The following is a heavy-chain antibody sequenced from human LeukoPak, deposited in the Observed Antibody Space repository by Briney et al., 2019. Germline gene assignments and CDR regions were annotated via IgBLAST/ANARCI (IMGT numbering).Heavy chain of an antibody. D-gene: IGHD6-13*01. CDR2: IYYSGST. J-gene: IGHJ6*03. CDR1: GYSISSGYY. Sequence: PSETLSLTCTVSGYSISSGYYWGWIRQPPGKGLELIGSIYYSGSTYHNPSPKSRVTISVDTSKNQFSLKLSSVTAADTAVYYCASLIAAAGNYYYYMDVWGKGTLVTVSS. V-gene: IGHV4-38-2*02. CDR3: ASLIAAAGNYYYYMDV.